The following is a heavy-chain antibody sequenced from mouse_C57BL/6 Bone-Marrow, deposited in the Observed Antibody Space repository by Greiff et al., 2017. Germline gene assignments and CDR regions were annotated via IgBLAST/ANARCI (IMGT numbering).Heavy chain of an antibody. CDR1: GYTFNNSY. CDR2: IDPGNGDT. CDR3: DGDDAMGF. V-gene: IGHV14-3*01. Sequence: VQLKQSGAELVRPGASVKMSCTASGYTFNNSYMHWVKQRPGQGLEWIGRIDPGNGDTKYAPKFKGKATLTADTSSSTAYLPLSSLTYEDTAIYCGDGDDAMGFGGQGTSITVSS. J-gene: IGHJ4*01.